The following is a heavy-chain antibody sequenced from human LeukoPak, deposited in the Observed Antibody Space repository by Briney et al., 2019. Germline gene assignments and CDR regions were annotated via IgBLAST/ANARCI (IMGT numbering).Heavy chain of an antibody. CDR3: ARRGIIAVAGKEFDY. J-gene: IGHJ4*02. V-gene: IGHV4-39*01. CDR2: IYYRGST. D-gene: IGHD6-19*01. CDR1: GGSISSSSYY. Sequence: SETLSLTCTVSGGSISSSSYYWGWIRQPPGKGLEWIGSIYYRGSTYYNPSLKSRVTISVDTSKNQFSLKLRSVTAADTAVYYCARRGIIAVAGKEFDYWGQGTLVTVSS.